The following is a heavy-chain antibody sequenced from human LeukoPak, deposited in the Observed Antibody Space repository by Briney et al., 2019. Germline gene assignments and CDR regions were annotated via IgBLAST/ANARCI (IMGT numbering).Heavy chain of an antibody. J-gene: IGHJ4*02. D-gene: IGHD5-18*01. Sequence: GGSLRLSCAASGFTFSSYGMHWVRQAPGKGLEWVAFIRYDGSNKYYADSVKGRFTISRGNSKNTLYLQMNSLRAEDTAVYYCAKILPPRRGYSYVDYWGQGTLVTVSS. CDR3: AKILPPRRGYSYVDY. CDR2: IRYDGSNK. V-gene: IGHV3-30*02. CDR1: GFTFSSYG.